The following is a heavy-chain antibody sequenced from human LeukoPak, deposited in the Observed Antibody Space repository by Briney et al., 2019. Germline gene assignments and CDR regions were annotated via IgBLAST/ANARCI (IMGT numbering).Heavy chain of an antibody. D-gene: IGHD3-3*01. CDR1: GFTFSSYS. CDR3: ARNDFWSGYGPTDY. CDR2: ISTGSTYI. Sequence: GGSLRLSCVASGFTFSSYSMNWVRQAPGKGLEWVSSISTGSTYIFYADSVMGRFTISRDNAKNSLYLQMNSLRAEDTAVYYCARNDFWSGYGPTDYWGQGTLVTVSS. V-gene: IGHV3-21*06. J-gene: IGHJ4*02.